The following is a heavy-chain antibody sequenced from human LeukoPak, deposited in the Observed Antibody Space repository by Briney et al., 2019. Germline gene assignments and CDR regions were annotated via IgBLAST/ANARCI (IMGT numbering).Heavy chain of an antibody. CDR3: ARRVYCTSASCYHYHYYMDV. D-gene: IGHD2-2*01. Sequence: ASVKVSFNASGYTFISYYIHWVRQAPGQGLEWMGIIDPSGGSTTYAQKFQGRVTMTRDTSTNTVYMQLTSLRSEDTAVYYCARRVYCTSASCYHYHYYMDVWGKGTTVTVSS. CDR2: IDPSGGST. CDR1: GYTFISYY. V-gene: IGHV1-46*03. J-gene: IGHJ6*03.